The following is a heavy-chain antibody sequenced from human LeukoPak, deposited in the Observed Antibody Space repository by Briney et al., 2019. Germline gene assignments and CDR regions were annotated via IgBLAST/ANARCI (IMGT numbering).Heavy chain of an antibody. CDR3: AKHFCTGLDCSLFDS. D-gene: IGHD3/OR15-3a*01. Sequence: GSLRLSCAASGFTISHYGVSWVRQAPGKGLEWISGIRSAVETTHYADSVKGRFIISRDDSKNALSLQLNSLRPEDTALYYCAKHFCTGLDCSLFDSWGQGTLVTVSS. J-gene: IGHJ4*02. CDR2: IRSAVETT. CDR1: GFTISHYG. V-gene: IGHV3-23*01.